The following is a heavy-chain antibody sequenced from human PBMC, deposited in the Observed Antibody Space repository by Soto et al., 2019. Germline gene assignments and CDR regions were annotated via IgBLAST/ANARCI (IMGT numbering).Heavy chain of an antibody. CDR3: ARDPSVLVPAATSCDY. D-gene: IGHD2-2*01. J-gene: IGHJ4*02. CDR1: GFTFSSYG. CDR2: IWYDGSNK. V-gene: IGHV3-33*01. Sequence: ESGGGVVQPGRSLRLSCAASGFTFSSYGMHWVRQAPGKGLEWVAVIWYDGSNKYYADSVKGRFTISRDNSKNTLYLQMNSLRAEDTAVYYCARDPSVLVPAATSCDYWGQGTLVTVSS.